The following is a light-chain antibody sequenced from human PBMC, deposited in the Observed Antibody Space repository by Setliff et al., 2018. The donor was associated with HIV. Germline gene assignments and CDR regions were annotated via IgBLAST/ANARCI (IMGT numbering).Light chain of an antibody. CDR3: SSYTSSITSV. CDR1: SSDVGGYNY. CDR2: DVS. J-gene: IGLJ1*01. V-gene: IGLV2-14*03. Sequence: QSALTQPASVSGSPGQSITISCTGTSSDVGGYNYVSWYQQHPGKAPKLTIYDVSNRPSGVSNRFSGSKSGNTASLTISGLQAEDEADYYCSSYTSSITSVFGTGTKVTVL.